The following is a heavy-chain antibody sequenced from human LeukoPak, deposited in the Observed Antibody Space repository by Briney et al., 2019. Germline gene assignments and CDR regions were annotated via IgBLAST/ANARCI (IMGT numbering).Heavy chain of an antibody. V-gene: IGHV3-21*01. CDR2: ISSSSSCI. Sequence: GGSLRLSCAASGFTFSGSAMHWVRQASGKGLEWVSSISSSSSCIYYADSVKGRFTISRDNAKNSLYLQMNSLRAEDTAVYYCARDLGTGTDAFDIWGQGTMVTVSS. J-gene: IGHJ3*02. D-gene: IGHD1-1*01. CDR1: GFTFSGSA. CDR3: ARDLGTGTDAFDI.